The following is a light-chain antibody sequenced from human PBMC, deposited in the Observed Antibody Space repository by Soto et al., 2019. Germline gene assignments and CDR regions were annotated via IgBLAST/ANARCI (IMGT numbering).Light chain of an antibody. CDR1: QSISNSY. Sequence: ENVLTQPPGPLSLSPGERATLSCRASQSISNSYLAWYQQKPGQTPSLLIYHASNRATGIPDRFSGSESGTDFTLTISRLEPEDFAVYYCQQYGDSLLTFGGGTKVEIK. V-gene: IGKV3-20*01. J-gene: IGKJ4*01. CDR3: QQYGDSLLT. CDR2: HAS.